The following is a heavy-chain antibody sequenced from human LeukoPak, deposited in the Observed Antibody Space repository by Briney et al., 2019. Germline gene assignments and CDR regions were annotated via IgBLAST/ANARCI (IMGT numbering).Heavy chain of an antibody. CDR3: ARRGIVVVTNRRWYFDL. CDR1: GGSFSGYY. V-gene: IGHV4-34*01. J-gene: IGHJ2*01. CDR2: INHSGST. Sequence: KPSETLSLTFAVYGGSFSGYYWSWIRQPPGKGLEWVGEINHSGSTNYNPSLKSRVTISVDTSKNQFSLKLSSVTAADTAVYYCARRGIVVVTNRRWYFDLWGRGTLVTVSS. D-gene: IGHD2-21*02.